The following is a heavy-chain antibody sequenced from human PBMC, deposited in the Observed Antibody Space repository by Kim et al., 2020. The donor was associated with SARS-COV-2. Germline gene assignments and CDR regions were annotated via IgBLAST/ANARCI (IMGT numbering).Heavy chain of an antibody. Sequence: TKYAQRVQAKVILTTETTTNTAYMELVSLSSDDTAMYYCARGAYGDVSFDYWGQGTLVTVSS. V-gene: IGHV1-18*01. CDR2: T. D-gene: IGHD3-10*01. J-gene: IGHJ4*02. CDR3: ARGAYGDVSFDY.